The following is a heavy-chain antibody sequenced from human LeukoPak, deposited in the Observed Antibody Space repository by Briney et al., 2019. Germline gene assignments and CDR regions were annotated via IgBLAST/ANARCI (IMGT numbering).Heavy chain of an antibody. Sequence: WGSLRLSCVASGFTFSDRYMTWIRQAPGKGLEWVARISDDSTYTNYADSVKGRFSISRDNAKKSLYLQMDSLRAEDTAVYYCARDMTALDYWGPGTLVTVSS. CDR2: ISDDSTYT. J-gene: IGHJ4*02. D-gene: IGHD2-21*02. CDR1: GFTFSDRY. V-gene: IGHV3-11*06. CDR3: ARDMTALDY.